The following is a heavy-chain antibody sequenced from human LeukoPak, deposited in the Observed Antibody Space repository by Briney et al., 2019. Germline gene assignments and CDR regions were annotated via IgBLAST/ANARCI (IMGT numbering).Heavy chain of an antibody. CDR2: IGTPGDDT. Sequence: GGSLRLSCAASGFAFDDYAMNWVRQGPEKGLEWVSSIGTPGDDTYYADSVKGRFIISRDNSKNTLYLQMNSLRAEDTAVYYCARDLRGGSTSLDYWGQGTLVTVSS. J-gene: IGHJ4*02. CDR1: GFAFDDYA. V-gene: IGHV3-23*01. CDR3: ARDLRGGSTSLDY. D-gene: IGHD2-2*01.